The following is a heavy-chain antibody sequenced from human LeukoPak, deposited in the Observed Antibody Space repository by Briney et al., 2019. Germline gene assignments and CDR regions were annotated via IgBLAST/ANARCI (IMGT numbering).Heavy chain of an antibody. Sequence: PSETLSLTCTVSGGSISSSSYYWGWIRQPPGKGLEWIGSIYYSGSTYYNPSLKSRVTISVDTSKNQFSLKLSSVTAADTAVYYCARSPGWSGYNSYFDYWGQGTLVTVSS. CDR3: ARSPGWSGYNSYFDY. CDR1: GGSISSSSYY. J-gene: IGHJ4*02. V-gene: IGHV4-39*01. CDR2: IYYSGST. D-gene: IGHD5-24*01.